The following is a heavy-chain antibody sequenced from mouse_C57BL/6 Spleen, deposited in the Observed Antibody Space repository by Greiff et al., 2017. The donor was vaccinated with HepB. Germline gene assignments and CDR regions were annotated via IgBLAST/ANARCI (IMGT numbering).Heavy chain of an antibody. CDR2: ISYSGST. J-gene: IGHJ4*01. CDR1: GYSITSGYD. Sequence: DVKLVESGPGMVKPSQSLSLTCTVTGYSITSGYDWHWIRHFPGNKLEWMGYISYSGSTNYNPSLKSRISITHDTSKNHFFLKLNSVTTEDTATYYCARSVVATDYAMDYWGQGTSVTVSS. V-gene: IGHV3-1*01. CDR3: ARSVVATDYAMDY. D-gene: IGHD1-1*01.